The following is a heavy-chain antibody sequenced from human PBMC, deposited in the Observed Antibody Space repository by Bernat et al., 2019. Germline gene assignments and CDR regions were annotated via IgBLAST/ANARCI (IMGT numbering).Heavy chain of an antibody. V-gene: IGHV4-59*08. CDR1: GGSISSYY. J-gene: IGHJ3*02. D-gene: IGHD3-10*01. CDR3: ARHLTYHYYGSGSPNDAFDI. Sequence: QMQLQESGPGLVKPSETLSLTCTVSGGSISSYYWSWIRQPPGKGLEWIGYIYYSGSTNYNPSLKSRVTISVDTSKNQFSLKLSSVTAADTAVYYCARHLTYHYYGSGSPNDAFDIWGQGTMVTVSS. CDR2: IYYSGST.